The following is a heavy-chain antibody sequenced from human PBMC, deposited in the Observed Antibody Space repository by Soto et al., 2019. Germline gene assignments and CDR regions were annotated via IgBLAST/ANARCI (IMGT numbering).Heavy chain of an antibody. D-gene: IGHD3-22*01. Sequence: PGGSLRLSCAASGFTLSNAWINWVRQAPGKGLEWVGRVKSKNDGGTTDFAAPVKGRFATSRDDSKNMVYLEMNSLQTEDTAIYYCTTDSYITSIIVRFDYWGHGTLVTVSP. CDR1: GFTLSNAW. CDR3: TTDSYITSIIVRFDY. J-gene: IGHJ4*01. V-gene: IGHV3-15*07. CDR2: VKSKNDGGTT.